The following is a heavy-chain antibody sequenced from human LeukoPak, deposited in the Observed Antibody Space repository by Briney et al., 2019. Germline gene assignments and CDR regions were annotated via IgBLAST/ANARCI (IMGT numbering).Heavy chain of an antibody. V-gene: IGHV3-23*01. J-gene: IGHJ4*02. Sequence: GGSLRLSCAASGFTFSSYAMSWVCKGPGQGLELVSAISGSGGSTYYADSVKGRFTLSRDNSKNTLYLQMNSLRADDTAVYYCAKIMTSMIVVFITSPLDYWGQGTLATVSS. CDR3: AKIMTSMIVVFITSPLDY. CDR2: ISGSGGST. D-gene: IGHD3-22*01. CDR1: GFTFSSYA.